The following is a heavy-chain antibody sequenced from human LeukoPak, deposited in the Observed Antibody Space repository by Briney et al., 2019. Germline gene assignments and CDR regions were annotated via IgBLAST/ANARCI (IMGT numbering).Heavy chain of an antibody. CDR2: ISSSSSYI. V-gene: IGHV3-21*01. J-gene: IGHJ4*02. CDR1: GFTFSSYS. D-gene: IGHD6-19*01. Sequence: GGPLRLSCAASGFTFSSYSMNWVRQAPGKGLEWVSSISSSSSYIYYADSVKGRFTISRDNAKNSLYLQMNSLRAEDTAVYYCASSFLYSSGWYGYYFDYWGQGTLVTVSS. CDR3: ASSFLYSSGWYGYYFDY.